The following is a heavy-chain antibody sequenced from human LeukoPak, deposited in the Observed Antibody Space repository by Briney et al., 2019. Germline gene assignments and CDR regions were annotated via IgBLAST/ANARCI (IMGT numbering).Heavy chain of an antibody. J-gene: IGHJ5*02. CDR3: AREKNYYDSSGYYVRGSWFDP. CDR2: INPNSGGT. CDR1: GYTFTGYY. Sequence: ASVKVSCKASGYTFTGYYMHWVRQAPGQGLEWMGWINPNSGGTNYAQKFQGRVTMTRDTSISTAYMELRSLRSDDTAVYYCAREKNYYDSSGYYVRGSWFDPWGQGTLVTVSS. V-gene: IGHV1-2*02. D-gene: IGHD3-22*01.